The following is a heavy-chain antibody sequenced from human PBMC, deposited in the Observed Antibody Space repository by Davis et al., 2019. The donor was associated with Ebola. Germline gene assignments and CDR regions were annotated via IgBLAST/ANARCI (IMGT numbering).Heavy chain of an antibody. Sequence: MPSETLSLTCSVSGASISSYYWSWIRQPPGKGLEWIGYIYYSGSTNYNPSLKSRVTISVDTSKNQFSLKMTSVTAADTAVYYCAREGPSCSLFDYWGQGVLVTVSS. CDR2: IYYSGST. CDR3: AREGPSCSLFDY. CDR1: GASISSYY. J-gene: IGHJ4*02. D-gene: IGHD6-19*01. V-gene: IGHV4-59*12.